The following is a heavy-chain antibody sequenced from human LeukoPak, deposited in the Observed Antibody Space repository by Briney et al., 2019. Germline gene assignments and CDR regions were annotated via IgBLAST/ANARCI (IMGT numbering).Heavy chain of an antibody. Sequence: PGGSLRLSCAASGFTFSSYWMSWVRQAPGKGLEWVANIKQDGSEKYYVDSVKGRFTISRDNAKNSLYLQMNSLRAEDTAVYYCAKGPYGSASYQYFQRWGQGTLVTVSS. V-gene: IGHV3-7*03. CDR1: GFTFSSYW. CDR3: AKGPYGSASYQYFQR. CDR2: IKQDGSEK. D-gene: IGHD3-10*01. J-gene: IGHJ1*01.